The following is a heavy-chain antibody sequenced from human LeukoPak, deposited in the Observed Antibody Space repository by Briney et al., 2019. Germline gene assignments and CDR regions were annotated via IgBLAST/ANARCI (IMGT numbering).Heavy chain of an antibody. J-gene: IGHJ4*02. V-gene: IGHV4-39*01. D-gene: IGHD5-12*01. CDR3: ARRKDWWLRYFDY. CDR2: IYYSGST. Sequence: SETLSLTCTVSGGSISSSSYYWGWIRQPPGKGLEWIGSIYYSGSTYYNPSLKSRVTISVDTSKNQFSLKLSSVTAADTAVYYCARRKDWWLRYFDYWGQGTLVTVSS. CDR1: GGSISSSSYY.